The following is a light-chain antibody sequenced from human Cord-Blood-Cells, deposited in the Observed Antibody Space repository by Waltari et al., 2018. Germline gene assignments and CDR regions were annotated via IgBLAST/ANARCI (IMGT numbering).Light chain of an antibody. V-gene: IGKV4-1*01. CDR2: WAS. J-gene: IGKJ2*01. CDR3: QQYYSTPYT. CDR1: QSVLYSSNNKNY. Sequence: DIVITQSPDSLAVSLGERATINCKSSQSVLYSSNNKNYLAWYQQKPGQPPKLLIYWASTRESGVPDRFSGSGSGTDCTLTSSSLQAEDVAVYYCQQYYSTPYTFGQGTKLEIK.